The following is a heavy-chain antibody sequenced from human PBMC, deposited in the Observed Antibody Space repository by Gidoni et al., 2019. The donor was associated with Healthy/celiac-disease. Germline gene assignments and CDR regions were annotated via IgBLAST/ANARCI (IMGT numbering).Heavy chain of an antibody. CDR3: ARGRYSSSWYWDY. V-gene: IGHV3-21*01. D-gene: IGHD6-13*01. Sequence: EVQLVESGGGLVTPGGSLRLSCAASGFTFSRYSMNWVRQAPGKGLEWVSSISSSSSYIYYADSVKGRFTISRDNAKNSLYLQMNSLRAEDTAVYYCARGRYSSSWYWDYWGQGTLVTVSS. J-gene: IGHJ4*02. CDR2: ISSSSSYI. CDR1: GFTFSRYS.